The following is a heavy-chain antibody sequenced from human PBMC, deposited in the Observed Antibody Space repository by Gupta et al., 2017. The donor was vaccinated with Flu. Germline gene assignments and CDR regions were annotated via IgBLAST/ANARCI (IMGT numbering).Heavy chain of an antibody. D-gene: IGHD3-22*01. J-gene: IGHJ3*01. CDR3: VRARYFDTSGYSIDAFDL. Sequence: GKGLEWVAGVSWNSASVGYADSVKGRFIISKDNSKSSLFLQMDSLRVEDTALYFCVRARYFDTSGYSIDAFDLWGQGTMVTVSS. CDR2: VSWNSASV. V-gene: IGHV3-9*01.